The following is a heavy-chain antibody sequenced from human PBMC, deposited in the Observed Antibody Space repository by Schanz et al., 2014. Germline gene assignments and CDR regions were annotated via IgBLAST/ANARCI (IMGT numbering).Heavy chain of an antibody. CDR3: ATEGPRGTRHPINYYYAMDN. J-gene: IGHJ6*02. CDR1: GFKFTDYA. D-gene: IGHD6-6*01. V-gene: IGHV3-48*01. Sequence: EMQLLESGGGLAQPGGSLRLSCAASGFKFTDYAMTWVRQAPGKGLEWISYISFSGNTFYYADSVKGRFTISRDNAKNSVFLLMNRLRAEDTAVYYCATEGPRGTRHPINYYYAMDNWGQGTKVTV. CDR2: ISFSGNTF.